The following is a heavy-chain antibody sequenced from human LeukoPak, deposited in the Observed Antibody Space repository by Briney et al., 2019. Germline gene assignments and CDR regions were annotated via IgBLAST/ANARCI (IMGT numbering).Heavy chain of an antibody. V-gene: IGHV3-53*01. CDR2: IYSGGST. CDR1: GFTVSSNY. CDR3: ARAKPKNMVRGLIMRRESRYYFDY. Sequence: GGSLRLSCAASGFTVSSNYMSWVRQAPGKGLEWVSVIYSGGSTYYANSVKGRFTISRDNSKSTLYIQMNSLRAEDTAVYYCARAKPKNMVRGLIMRRESRYYFDYWGQGTLVTVSS. D-gene: IGHD3-10*01. J-gene: IGHJ4*02.